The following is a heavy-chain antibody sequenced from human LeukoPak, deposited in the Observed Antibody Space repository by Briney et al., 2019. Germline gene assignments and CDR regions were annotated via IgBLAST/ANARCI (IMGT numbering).Heavy chain of an antibody. Sequence: PSETLSLTCTVSGGSISSYYWSWIRQPPGKGLEWIGYIYYSGSTNYNPSLKSRVTISVDTSKNQFSLKLSSVTAADTAVYYCARDQYYYDSNWFDPWGQGTLVTVSS. J-gene: IGHJ5*02. D-gene: IGHD3-22*01. CDR1: GGSISSYY. CDR3: ARDQYYYDSNWFDP. V-gene: IGHV4-59*12. CDR2: IYYSGST.